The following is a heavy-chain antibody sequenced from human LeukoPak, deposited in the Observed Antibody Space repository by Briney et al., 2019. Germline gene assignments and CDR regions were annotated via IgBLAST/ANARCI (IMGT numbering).Heavy chain of an antibody. V-gene: IGHV1-69*01. CDR2: IIPIFGTA. Sequence: XKXSGGTFISYAISWVRQAPGQGLEWMGGIIPIFGTANYAQKFQGRVTITADESTSTAYMELSSLRSEDTAVYYCARGLNCTNGVCYNDYWGQGTLVTVSS. CDR3: ARGLNCTNGVCYNDY. J-gene: IGHJ4*02. CDR1: GGTFISYA. D-gene: IGHD2-8*01.